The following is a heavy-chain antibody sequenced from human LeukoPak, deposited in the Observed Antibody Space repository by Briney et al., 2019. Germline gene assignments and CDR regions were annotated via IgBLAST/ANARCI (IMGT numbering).Heavy chain of an antibody. CDR3: ARETHYYDSSGYYYDY. CDR1: GGTFSSYA. Sequence: SVNVSCKASGGTFSSYAISWVRQAPGQGLEWMGGIIPIFGTANYAQKFQGRVTITADESTSTAYMELSSLRSEDTAVYYCARETHYYDSSGYYYDYWGQGTLVTISS. CDR2: IIPIFGTA. V-gene: IGHV1-69*13. J-gene: IGHJ4*02. D-gene: IGHD3-22*01.